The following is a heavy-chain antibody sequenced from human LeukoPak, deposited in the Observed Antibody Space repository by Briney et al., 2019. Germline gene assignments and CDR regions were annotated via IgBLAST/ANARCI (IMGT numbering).Heavy chain of an antibody. V-gene: IGHV4-39*07. J-gene: IGHJ4*02. CDR1: GGSISSGGYY. D-gene: IGHD3-9*01. Sequence: PSETLSLTCTVSGGSISSGGYYWSWIRQPPGKGLEWIGEINHSGSTNYNPSLKSRVTISVDTSKNQFSLKLSSVTAADTAVYYCAREIKTEDRYDILTYFDYWGQGTLVTVSS. CDR2: INHSGST. CDR3: AREIKTEDRYDILTYFDY.